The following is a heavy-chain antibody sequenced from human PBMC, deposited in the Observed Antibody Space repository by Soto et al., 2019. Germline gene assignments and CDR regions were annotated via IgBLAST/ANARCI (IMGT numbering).Heavy chain of an antibody. D-gene: IGHD3-9*01. CDR2: INHSGST. CDR1: GGSFSGYY. Sequence: SETLSLTCAVYGGSFSGYYWSWIRQPPGKGLEWIGEINHSGSTNYNPSLKSRVTISVDTSKNQFSLKLSSVTAADTAVYYCARARDFDWLYPPHGPYYFDYWGQGTLVTVSS. V-gene: IGHV4-34*01. CDR3: ARARDFDWLYPPHGPYYFDY. J-gene: IGHJ4*02.